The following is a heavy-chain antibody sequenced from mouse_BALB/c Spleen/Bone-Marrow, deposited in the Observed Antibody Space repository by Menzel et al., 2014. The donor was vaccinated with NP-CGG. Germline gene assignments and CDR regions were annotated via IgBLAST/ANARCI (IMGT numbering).Heavy chain of an antibody. J-gene: IGHJ1*01. Sequence: VHVKQSGPELEKPGASVKISCKASGYSFTGYNMNWVKQSNGKSLEWIGNIDPYYGGTSYNQKFKGKATLTVDKSSSTAYMQLKSLTSEDSAVYYCATCGYSYWYFDVWGAGTTVTVSS. V-gene: IGHV1-39*01. CDR3: ATCGYSYWYFDV. CDR1: GYSFTGYN. CDR2: IDPYYGGT. D-gene: IGHD2-12*01.